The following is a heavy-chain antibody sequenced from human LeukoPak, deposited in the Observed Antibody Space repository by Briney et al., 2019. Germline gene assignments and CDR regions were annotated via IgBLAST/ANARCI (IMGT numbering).Heavy chain of an antibody. CDR1: GGSISTYY. D-gene: IGHD2-8*02. CDR2: IYSSATT. CDR3: ARGRYCTATICGGGDAFDI. V-gene: IGHV4-4*07. J-gene: IGHJ3*02. Sequence: SETLSLTCTVSGGSISTYYWSWLRQPAGKGLEWIGRIYSSATTNLNPSLKSRVTLSIDASKNQVSLRLSSVTAADAAVYYCARGRYCTATICGGGDAFDIWGQGTVVTVSS.